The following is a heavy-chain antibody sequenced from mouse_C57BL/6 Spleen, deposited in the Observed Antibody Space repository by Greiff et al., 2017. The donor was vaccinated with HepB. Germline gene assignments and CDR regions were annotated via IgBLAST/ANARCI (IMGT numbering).Heavy chain of an antibody. CDR2: IYPGDGDT. D-gene: IGHD1-1*01. CDR3: ADYYYSSSYYYAMDY. Sequence: QVHVKQSGPELVKPGASVKISCKASGYAFSSSWMNWVKQRPGKGLEWIGRIYPGDGDTNYNGKFKGKATLTADKSSSTAYMQLRSLTSEDSAVYFDADYYYSSSYYYAMDYWGQGTSVTVSS. V-gene: IGHV1-82*01. CDR1: GYAFSSSW. J-gene: IGHJ4*01.